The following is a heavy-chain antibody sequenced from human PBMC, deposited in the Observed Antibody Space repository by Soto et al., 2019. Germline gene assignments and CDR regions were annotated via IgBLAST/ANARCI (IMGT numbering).Heavy chain of an antibody. CDR2: IYYSGST. Sequence: SETLSLTCTVSGGSISSYYWSWIRQPPGKGLEWIGYIYYSGSTNYNPSLKSRVTISVDTSKNQFSLKLSSVTAADTAVYYCARGGLYCSGGSCYGYWFDPWGQGTLVTVSS. V-gene: IGHV4-59*01. D-gene: IGHD2-15*01. CDR1: GGSISSYY. J-gene: IGHJ5*02. CDR3: ARGGLYCSGGSCYGYWFDP.